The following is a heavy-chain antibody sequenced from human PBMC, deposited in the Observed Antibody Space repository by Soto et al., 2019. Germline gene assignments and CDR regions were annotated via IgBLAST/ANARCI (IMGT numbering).Heavy chain of an antibody. Sequence: PGGSLRLSCAASGFTFSSYGMHWVRQAPGKGLEWVAVISYDGSNKYYADSVKGRFTISRDNSKNTLYLQMNSLRAEDTAVYYCAKDLEQWLVDLIKSWFDPWGQGTVGTVSS. CDR1: GFTFSSYG. D-gene: IGHD6-19*01. J-gene: IGHJ5*02. V-gene: IGHV3-30*18. CDR3: AKDLEQWLVDLIKSWFDP. CDR2: ISYDGSNK.